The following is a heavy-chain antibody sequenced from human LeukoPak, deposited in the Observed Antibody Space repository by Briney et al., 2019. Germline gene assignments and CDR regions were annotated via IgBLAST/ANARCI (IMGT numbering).Heavy chain of an antibody. J-gene: IGHJ4*02. CDR1: GDSISSSDYY. V-gene: IGHV4-39*01. CDR2: ISYSGST. Sequence: SETLSLTCTVSGDSISSSDYYWGWIRQPPGKGLGWVGTISYSGSTYYNPSLQSRVTISVDTSKNQFSLELSSVTAADTAVYYCARGSRRLADFHYWGQGTLVTVSS. D-gene: IGHD1-26*01. CDR3: ARGSRRLADFHY.